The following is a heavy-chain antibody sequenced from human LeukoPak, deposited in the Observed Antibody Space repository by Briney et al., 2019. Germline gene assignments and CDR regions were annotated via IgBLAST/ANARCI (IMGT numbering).Heavy chain of an antibody. CDR1: GFTFSSYW. D-gene: IGHD3-22*01. CDR2: IKQDGSEK. CDR3: ARDLGGALYYYDSSGYSDAFDI. Sequence: AGGSLRLSCAASGFTFSSYWMSWVRQAPGKGLEWVANIKQDGSEKYYVDSVKGRFTISRDNAKNSLYLQMNSLRAEDTAVYYCARDLGGALYYYDSSGYSDAFDIWGQGTMVTVSS. J-gene: IGHJ3*02. V-gene: IGHV3-7*05.